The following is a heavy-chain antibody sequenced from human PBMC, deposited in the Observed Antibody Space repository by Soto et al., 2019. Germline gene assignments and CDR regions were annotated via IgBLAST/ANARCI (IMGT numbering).Heavy chain of an antibody. CDR2: ISPTGTFI. J-gene: IGHJ4*02. V-gene: IGHV3-21*01. CDR3: ARGPENNSNYPLDY. CDR1: GFTFLTHT. Sequence: GGSLSLSCAGTGFTFLTHTMNWVRQAPGKGLEWVSSISPTGTFIYYTDSVKGRFTIFRDNAKNSLSLQMNSLRAEDTAVYYCARGPENNSNYPLDYWGQGTLVTVPS. D-gene: IGHD4-4*01.